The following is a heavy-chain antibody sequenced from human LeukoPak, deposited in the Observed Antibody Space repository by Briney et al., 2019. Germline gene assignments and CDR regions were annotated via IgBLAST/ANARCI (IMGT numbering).Heavy chain of an antibody. CDR2: IYYSGST. CDR1: GGSISSYY. CDR3: ARGIKAWGTRGSYFGY. V-gene: IGHV4-59*01. D-gene: IGHD3-16*01. J-gene: IGHJ4*02. Sequence: PSETLSLTCSVSGGSISSYYWSWIRQPPGKGLEWIGYIYYSGSTNYNPSLKSRVTISVDTSKNQFSLKLSSVTAADTAVYYCARGIKAWGTRGSYFGYWGQGTLVTVSS.